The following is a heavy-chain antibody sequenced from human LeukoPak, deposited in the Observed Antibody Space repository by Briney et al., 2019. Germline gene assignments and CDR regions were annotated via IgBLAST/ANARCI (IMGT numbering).Heavy chain of an antibody. CDR1: GFTFSIYD. Sequence: GGPLTLSCALSGFTFSIYDMHWVRQATGKGLEWVSAIGTAGDTYYPGSVKGRFTISRENAKNSLYLQMNSLRAEDTAVYYCARARGDYYDSWGQGTLVTVSS. CDR2: IGTAGDT. J-gene: IGHJ4*02. V-gene: IGHV3-13*01. D-gene: IGHD3-22*01. CDR3: ARARGDYYDS.